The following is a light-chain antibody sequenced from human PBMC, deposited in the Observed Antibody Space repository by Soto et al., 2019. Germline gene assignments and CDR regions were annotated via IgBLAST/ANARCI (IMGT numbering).Light chain of an antibody. CDR2: DAS. CDR1: QNINNY. J-gene: IGKJ5*01. CDR3: QQYDNLIT. Sequence: DIQMTQSPSSLSASVGDRVTITCQASQNINNYLNWYQQKPGRAPKLLIYDASNLEAGVPSRFRGSGSGTDFTFTISSLQPEDIAIYYCQQYDNLITFGQGTRLEIK. V-gene: IGKV1-33*01.